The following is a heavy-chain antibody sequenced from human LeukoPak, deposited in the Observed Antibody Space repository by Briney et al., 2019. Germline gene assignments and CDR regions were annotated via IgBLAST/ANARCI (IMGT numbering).Heavy chain of an antibody. CDR1: GYSFTGYY. V-gene: IGHV1-2*02. J-gene: IGHJ6*03. D-gene: IGHD2-8*01. Sequence: ASMKVSCKASGYSFTGYYIHWVRQAPGQGLEWMGWINPDGGVTKSAQNFQGRVTMTRDKSINTVYMELSGLTSDDTALYYCARGPNHYYYMDFWGTGTTVSVSS. CDR2: INPDGGVT. CDR3: ARGPNHYYYMDF.